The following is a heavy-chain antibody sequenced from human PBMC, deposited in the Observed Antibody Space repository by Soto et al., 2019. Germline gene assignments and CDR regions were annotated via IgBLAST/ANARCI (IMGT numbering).Heavy chain of an antibody. Sequence: PGGSLRLSCAASGFTFSSYEMNWVRQAPGKGLEWVSDITSTGSSRYYADSVKGRFTISRDNAKNSLYLQMNSLRAEDTAVYYCARGYGTSAASHWNFDYWGQGTLVTVSS. V-gene: IGHV3-48*03. CDR1: GFTFSSYE. J-gene: IGHJ4*02. CDR3: ARGYGTSAASHWNFDY. D-gene: IGHD2-8*02. CDR2: ITSTGSSR.